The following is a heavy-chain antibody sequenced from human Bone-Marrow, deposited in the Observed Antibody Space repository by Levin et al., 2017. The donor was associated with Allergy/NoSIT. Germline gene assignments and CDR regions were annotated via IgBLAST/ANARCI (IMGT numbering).Heavy chain of an antibody. CDR2: IKSKTDGGTT. CDR1: GFTFSNAW. Sequence: GGSLRLSCAASGFTFSNAWMSWVRQAPGKGLEWVGRIKSKTDGGTTDYAAPVKGRFTISREDSKNTLYLQMNSLKTEDTAVYYCTTVDRDIVVVVAAAYYFDYWGQGTLVTVSS. D-gene: IGHD2-15*01. J-gene: IGHJ4*02. CDR3: TTVDRDIVVVVAAAYYFDY. V-gene: IGHV3-15*01.